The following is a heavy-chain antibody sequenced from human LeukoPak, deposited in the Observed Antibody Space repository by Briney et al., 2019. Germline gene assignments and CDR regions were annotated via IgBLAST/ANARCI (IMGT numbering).Heavy chain of an antibody. Sequence: GGSLRLSCDDPRFSFSGYWMTWVRQAPGKGLEWVADIKPDGGEENYVDSVKGRFTISRDNAKNSLYLQMDSLTAEDTAVYYCASGGGYYAYWGQGTLVTVSS. J-gene: IGHJ4*02. CDR1: RFSFSGYW. D-gene: IGHD3-10*01. V-gene: IGHV3-7*01. CDR2: IKPDGGEE. CDR3: ASGGGYYAY.